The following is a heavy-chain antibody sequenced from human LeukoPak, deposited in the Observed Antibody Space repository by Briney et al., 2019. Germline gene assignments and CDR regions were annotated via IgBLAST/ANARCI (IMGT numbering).Heavy chain of an antibody. CDR1: GFTFSSYA. D-gene: IGHD5-18*01. Sequence: GGSLRLSCAASGFTFSSYAMSWVRQAPGKGLEWVSVIGGGGGSTDYADSVKGRFTISRDKSKNTLYLQMNSLRAEDTAVYFCARGNSYGNYWYFDLWGRGTLVTVSS. CDR3: ARGNSYGNYWYFDL. J-gene: IGHJ2*01. V-gene: IGHV3-23*01. CDR2: IGGGGGST.